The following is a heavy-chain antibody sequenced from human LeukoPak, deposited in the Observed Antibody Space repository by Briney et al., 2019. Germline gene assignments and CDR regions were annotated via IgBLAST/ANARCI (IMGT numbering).Heavy chain of an antibody. Sequence: GESLKIPCKGSGYTFTSYWIGWVRQMPGKGLEWMGIVHPGDSDTRYSPSFEGQVTISVDKSISTAYLQWSSLKASDTAIYYCARSPWNSYDYWGQGTLVTVSS. CDR2: VHPGDSDT. J-gene: IGHJ4*02. D-gene: IGHD5-12*01. CDR3: ARSPWNSYDY. CDR1: GYTFTSYW. V-gene: IGHV5-51*01.